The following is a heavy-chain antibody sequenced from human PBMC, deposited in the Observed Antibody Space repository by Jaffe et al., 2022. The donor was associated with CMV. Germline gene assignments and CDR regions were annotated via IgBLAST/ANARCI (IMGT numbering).Heavy chain of an antibody. J-gene: IGHJ4*02. CDR3: ARKGEYNYGFDY. CDR2: IYYTGST. D-gene: IGHD5-18*01. V-gene: IGHV4-59*13. CDR1: GGSFSSSS. Sequence: QVQLQESGPGLVKPSETLSLTCAVSGGSFSSSSWNWIRRPPGKGLEWIGYIYYTGSTHYNPSLKSQVTISVDTSKNQFSLRLSSVTAADTAVYYCARKGEYNYGFDYWGQGILVTVSS.